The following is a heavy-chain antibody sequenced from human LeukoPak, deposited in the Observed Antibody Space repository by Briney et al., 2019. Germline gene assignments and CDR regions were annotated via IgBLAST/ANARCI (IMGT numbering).Heavy chain of an antibody. J-gene: IGHJ4*02. CDR2: IKEDGSEI. CDR1: GFTFSSYW. V-gene: IGHV3-7*01. D-gene: IGHD1-1*01. CDR3: AIGIYHYDY. Sequence: GGSLRLSCAASGFTFSSYWMTWVRQAPGKGLEWVANIKEDGSEIYYLDSVKGRFTISRDNTKNSLYLQMNSLRAEDTAVYYCAIGIYHYDYWGQGTLVTVSS.